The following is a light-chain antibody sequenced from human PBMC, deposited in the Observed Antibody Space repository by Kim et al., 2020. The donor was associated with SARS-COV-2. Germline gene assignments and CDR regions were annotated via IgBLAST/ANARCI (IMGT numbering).Light chain of an antibody. CDR1: SSDVGGYKY. V-gene: IGLV2-14*03. CDR3: SSYTSSGTVV. CDR2: DVI. J-gene: IGLJ2*01. Sequence: GQSITIACTGRSSDVGGYKYVSWYQQHPGKAPKLMIYDVINRPSGVSNRFSGSKSGNTASLTIAGLQAEDEADYYCSSYTSSGTVVFGGGTQLTVL.